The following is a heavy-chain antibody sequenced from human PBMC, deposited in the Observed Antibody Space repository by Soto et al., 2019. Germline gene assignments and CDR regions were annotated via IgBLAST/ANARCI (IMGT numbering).Heavy chain of an antibody. CDR3: ACGYSCHGDY. CDR2: IYYSGST. D-gene: IGHD5-18*01. J-gene: IGHJ4*02. V-gene: IGHV4-39*01. Sequence: SETLSLTCTVSGGSISSSSYYWGWIRQPPGKGLEWIGSIYYSGSTYYNPSLKSRVTISVDTSKNQFSLKLSSVTAADTAVYYCACGYSCHGDYWGQGTLVTVSS. CDR1: GGSISSSSYY.